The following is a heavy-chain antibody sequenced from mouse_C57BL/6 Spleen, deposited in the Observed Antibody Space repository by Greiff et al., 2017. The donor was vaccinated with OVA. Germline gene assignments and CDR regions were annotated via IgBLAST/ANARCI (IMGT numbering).Heavy chain of an antibody. CDR1: GFSFNTYA. CDR2: IRSKSNNYAT. CDR3: VRSPMDY. V-gene: IGHV10-1*01. J-gene: IGHJ4*01. Sequence: GGGLVQPKGSLKLSCAASGFSFNTYAMNWVRQAPGKGLEWVARIRSKSNNYATYYADSVKDRFTISRDDSESMLYLQMNNLKTEDTAMYYCVRSPMDYWGQGTSVTVSS.